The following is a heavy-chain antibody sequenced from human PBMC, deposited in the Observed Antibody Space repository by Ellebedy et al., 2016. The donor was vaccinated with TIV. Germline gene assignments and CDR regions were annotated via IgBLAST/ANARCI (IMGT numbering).Heavy chain of an antibody. J-gene: IGHJ4*02. D-gene: IGHD1-1*01. CDR1: GLPFTNSW. Sequence: GGSLRLXXVASGLPFTNSWMTWVRQTPGKGLEWVASINSDGSEKRYVESVKGRFTISRDNAANSVYLQLSSLRADDTALYYCARDRIGPNWYTTFDYWGRGTLVTVSS. CDR3: ARDRIGPNWYTTFDY. CDR2: INSDGSEK. V-gene: IGHV3-7*01.